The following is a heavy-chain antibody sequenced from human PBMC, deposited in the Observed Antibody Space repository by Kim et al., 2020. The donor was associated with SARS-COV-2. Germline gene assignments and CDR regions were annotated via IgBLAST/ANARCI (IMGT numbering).Heavy chain of an antibody. V-gene: IGHV4-59*13. D-gene: IGHD6-13*01. CDR1: GGSISSYY. CDR2: IYYSGST. CDR3: ARGLAAAGIVRSNGWRWKEDPEAFGI. J-gene: IGHJ3*02. Sequence: SETLSLTCTVSGGSISSYYWSWIRQPPGKGLEWIGYIYYSGSTNYNPSLKSRVTISVDTSKNQFSLKLSSVTAADTAVYYCARGLAAAGIVRSNGWRWKEDPEAFGIWGQGTMVTVSS.